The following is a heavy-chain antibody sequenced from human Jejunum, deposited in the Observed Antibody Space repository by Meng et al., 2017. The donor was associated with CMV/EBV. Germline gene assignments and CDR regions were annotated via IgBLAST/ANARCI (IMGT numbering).Heavy chain of an antibody. D-gene: IGHD2-8*01. V-gene: IGHV3-48*03. J-gene: IGHJ6*02. CDR1: FSSYE. CDR3: AREPAVYAPPDYYGMDV. Sequence: FSSYEMNWVRQAPGKGLEWLSHIDSRGSTPSYTDSVKGRFTISRDNAKNSLYLQMNRLRAEDTALYYCAREPAVYAPPDYYGMDVWGQGTTVTVSS. CDR2: IDSRGSTP.